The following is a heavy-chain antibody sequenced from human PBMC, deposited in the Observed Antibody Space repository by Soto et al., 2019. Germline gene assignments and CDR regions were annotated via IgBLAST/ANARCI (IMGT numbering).Heavy chain of an antibody. D-gene: IGHD3-3*01. CDR3: ARGSTMYYDFWSGYLNPYYYYGMDV. CDR1: GYTFTSYD. J-gene: IGHJ6*02. Sequence: ASVKVSCKASGYTFTSYDINWVRQATGQGLEWMGWMNPNSGNTGYAQKFQGRVTMTRNTSISTAYMELSSLRSEDTAVYYCARGSTMYYDFWSGYLNPYYYYGMDVWGQGTTVTVSS. CDR2: MNPNSGNT. V-gene: IGHV1-8*01.